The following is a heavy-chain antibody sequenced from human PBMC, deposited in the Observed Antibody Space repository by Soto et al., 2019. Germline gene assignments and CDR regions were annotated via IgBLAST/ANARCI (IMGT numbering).Heavy chain of an antibody. Sequence: EVQLLESGGGLVQPGGSLRLSCAASGFTFSSYAMKWVRQAPGKGLEWVSLIGESGTPTYYAASVKGRFTISRDNSGNTLFLEMYSLRAEDTGVYYCARYNPGVRYYGMDVWGQGTTVTVSS. V-gene: IGHV3-23*01. D-gene: IGHD1-1*01. CDR2: IGESGTPT. CDR1: GFTFSSYA. CDR3: ARYNPGVRYYGMDV. J-gene: IGHJ6*02.